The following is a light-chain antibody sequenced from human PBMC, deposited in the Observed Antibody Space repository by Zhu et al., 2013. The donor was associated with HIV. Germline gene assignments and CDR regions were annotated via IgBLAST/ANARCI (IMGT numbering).Light chain of an antibody. J-gene: IGKJ2*01. CDR1: QSVSSN. Sequence: DIVLTQSPGTLSLSPGERATLSCRASQSVSSNLAWYQQKPGQAPRLLIYGASSRATGIPDRFSGSGSGADFTLTISRLQPEDSAVYYCQQYGNSPLYIFGQGTKLEIK. V-gene: IGKV3-20*01. CDR3: QQYGNSPLYI. CDR2: GAS.